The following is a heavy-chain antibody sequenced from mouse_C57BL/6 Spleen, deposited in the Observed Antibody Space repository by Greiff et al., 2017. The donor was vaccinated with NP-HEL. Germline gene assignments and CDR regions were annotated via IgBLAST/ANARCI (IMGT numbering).Heavy chain of an antibody. CDR3: ARSGSSGPGYYAMDY. J-gene: IGHJ4*01. Sequence: VHLVESGAELVRPGASVKLSCKASGYTFTDYYINWVKQRPGQGLEWIARIYPGSGNTYYNEKFKGKATLTAEKSSSTAYMQLSSLTSEDSAVYFCARSGSSGPGYYAMDYWGQGTSVTVSS. CDR1: GYTFTDYY. CDR2: IYPGSGNT. D-gene: IGHD3-2*02. V-gene: IGHV1-76*01.